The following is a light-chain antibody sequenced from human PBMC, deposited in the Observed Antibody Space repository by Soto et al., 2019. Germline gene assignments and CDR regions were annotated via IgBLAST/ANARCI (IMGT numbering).Light chain of an antibody. V-gene: IGKV1-12*01. J-gene: IGKJ3*01. CDR3: QQANSFPFT. Sequence: DIQMTQSPSSVSASVGDRVTITCRASQRISSWLAWYLQKPGKAPKLLIYTASTLQSGVPSRFSGSGFGTDFTLTISSLQPEDFGTYYCQQANSFPFTFGPGTKVDIK. CDR2: TAS. CDR1: QRISSW.